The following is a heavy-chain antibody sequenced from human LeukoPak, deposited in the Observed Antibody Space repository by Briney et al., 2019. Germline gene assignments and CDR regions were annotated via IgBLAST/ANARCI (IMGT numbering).Heavy chain of an antibody. D-gene: IGHD2-2*01. J-gene: IGHJ4*02. CDR1: GYTFTGNY. CDR3: ARGDLAFVPAADRFGYYL. V-gene: IGHV1-2*02. Sequence: ASVKVSCKASGYTFTGNYIDWVRQGPGQRLGWRGWNNCNNGGTKYAQKFQGRVTMTRATSITTAYMELTNLKSDDTAVYYCARGDLAFVPAADRFGYYLWGQGTLVTVSS. CDR2: NNCNNGGT.